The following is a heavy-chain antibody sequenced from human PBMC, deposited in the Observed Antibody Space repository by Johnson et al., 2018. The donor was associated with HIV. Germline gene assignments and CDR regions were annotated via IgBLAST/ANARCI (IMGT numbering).Heavy chain of an antibody. V-gene: IGHV3-20*04. CDR3: ARDREGGARSGAFDI. CDR1: GFTFDDYG. CDR2: INWNGGST. J-gene: IGHJ3*02. D-gene: IGHD3-16*01. Sequence: EQLVESGGGVVRPGGSLRLSCAASGFTFDDYGMSWVRQAPGKGLEWVSGINWNGGSTGYADSVKGRFTISRDNAKNSLYLQMNSLGAEDTALYYCARDREGGARSGAFDIWGQGTVVTVSS.